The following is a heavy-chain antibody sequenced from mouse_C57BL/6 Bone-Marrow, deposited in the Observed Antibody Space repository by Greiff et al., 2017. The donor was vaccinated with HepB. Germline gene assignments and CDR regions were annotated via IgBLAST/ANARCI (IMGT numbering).Heavy chain of an antibody. CDR3: VVFYGNYVAY. CDR2: IDPENGDT. CDR1: GFNIKDDY. V-gene: IGHV14-4*01. J-gene: IGHJ3*01. D-gene: IGHD2-1*01. Sequence: EVQLQQSGAELVRPGASVKLSCTASGFNIKDDYMHWVKQRPEQGLERIGWIDPENGDTEYASKFQGKATITADTSSNTAYLQLSSLTSEDTAVYYCVVFYGNYVAYWGQGTLVTVSA.